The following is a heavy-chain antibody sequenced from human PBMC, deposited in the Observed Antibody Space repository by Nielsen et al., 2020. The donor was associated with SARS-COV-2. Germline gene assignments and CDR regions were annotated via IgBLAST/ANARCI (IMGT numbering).Heavy chain of an antibody. CDR2: MNPNSGGT. CDR3: ARDAISAHYGMDV. Sequence: WVRQAPGQGLEWMGWMNPNSGGTNYAQKFQGRVTMTRDTSISTAYMELSRLRSDDTAVYYCARDAISAHYGMDVWGQGTTVTVSS. D-gene: IGHD2-21*01. J-gene: IGHJ6*02. V-gene: IGHV1-2*02.